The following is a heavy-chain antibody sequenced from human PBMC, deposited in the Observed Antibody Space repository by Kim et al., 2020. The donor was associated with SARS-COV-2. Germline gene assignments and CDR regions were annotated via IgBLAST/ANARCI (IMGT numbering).Heavy chain of an antibody. V-gene: IGHV3-64D*06. CDR1: GFTFSSYA. CDR3: VKGGIYDIAAAGNYYYYGMDV. J-gene: IGHJ6*02. Sequence: GGSLRLSCSASGFTFSSYAMHWVRQAPGKALEYVSAISSNGGSTYYADSVKGRFTISRDNSKNTLYLQMSSLRAEDTAVYYCVKGGIYDIAAAGNYYYYGMDVWGQGTTVTVSS. D-gene: IGHD6-13*01. CDR2: ISSNGGST.